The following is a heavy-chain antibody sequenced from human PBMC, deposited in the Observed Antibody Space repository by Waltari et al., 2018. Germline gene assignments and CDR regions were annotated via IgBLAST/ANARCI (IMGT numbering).Heavy chain of an antibody. CDR1: GYTFINYE. D-gene: IGHD2-21*01. CDR2: GNPNSSAT. V-gene: IGHV1-8*02. CDR3: ARGRDVFANFDYNWFDP. Sequence: QVQLGQSGAEVLKPGASVKVSCQASGYTFINYEINWVRQAAGHGLEWMGWGNPNSSATAYAQKFHGRITMTCDTSISTAYMELSNLRSDDTAVLYCARGRDVFANFDYNWFDPWGQGTLVTVSS. J-gene: IGHJ5*02.